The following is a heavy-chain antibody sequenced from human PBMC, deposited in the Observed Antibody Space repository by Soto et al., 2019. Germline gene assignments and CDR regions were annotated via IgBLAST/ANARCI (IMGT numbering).Heavy chain of an antibody. D-gene: IGHD3-10*01. CDR1: GYTFTSYA. Sequence: ASVKVSCKASGYTFTSYAMHWVRQAPGQRLEWMGWINAGNGNTKYSQKFQGRVTITRDTSASTAYMELSSLRSEDTAVYYCAREEASLWFGEFTISDYWGQGTLVTVSS. CDR3: AREEASLWFGEFTISDY. J-gene: IGHJ4*02. V-gene: IGHV1-3*01. CDR2: INAGNGNT.